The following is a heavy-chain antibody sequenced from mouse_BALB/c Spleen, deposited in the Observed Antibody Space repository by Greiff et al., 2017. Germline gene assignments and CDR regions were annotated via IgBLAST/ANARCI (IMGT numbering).Heavy chain of an antibody. V-gene: IGHV14-3*02. CDR2: IDPANGNT. J-gene: IGHJ3*01. D-gene: IGHD1-1*01. CDR1: GFNIKDTY. Sequence: DVQLQESGAELVKPGASVKLSCTASGFNIKDTYMHWVKQRPEQGLEWIGRIDPANGNTKYDPKFQGKATITADTSSNTAYLQLSSLTSEDTAVYYCASPHYYGSSYEGFAYWGQGTLVTVSA. CDR3: ASPHYYGSSYEGFAY.